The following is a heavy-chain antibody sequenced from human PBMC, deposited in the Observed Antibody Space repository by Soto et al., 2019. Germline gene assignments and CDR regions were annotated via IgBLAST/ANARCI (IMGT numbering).Heavy chain of an antibody. CDR1: GFTFNNYW. CDR2: INTDGRGT. J-gene: IGHJ4*02. CDR3: TRRNRLSYTSDY. Sequence: GGSLRLSCAAAGFTFNNYWMQWVRQAPGKGLVWVSRINTDGRGTTYADSVRGRFTISRDNAKNTLYLQMNSLRAEDTAVYYCTRRNRLSYTSDYWGQGTLVTVSS. V-gene: IGHV3-74*01. D-gene: IGHD3-10*01.